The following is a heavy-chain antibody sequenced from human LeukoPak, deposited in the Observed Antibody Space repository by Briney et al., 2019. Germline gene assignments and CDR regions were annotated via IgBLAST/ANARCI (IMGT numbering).Heavy chain of an antibody. D-gene: IGHD3-9*01. V-gene: IGHV1-69*06. CDR2: IIPIFGTA. J-gene: IGHJ5*02. CDR1: GGTFSSYA. CDR3: TRGPLRYFDWLWAPNWFDP. Sequence: SVKVSCKASGGTFSSYAISWVRQAPGQGLEWMGGIIPIFGTANYAQKFQGRVTITADKSTSTAYMELSSLRSEDTAVYYCTRGPLRYFDWLWAPNWFDPWGQGTLVTVSS.